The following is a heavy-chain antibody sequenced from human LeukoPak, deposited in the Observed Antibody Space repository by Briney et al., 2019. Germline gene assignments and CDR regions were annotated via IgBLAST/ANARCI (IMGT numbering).Heavy chain of an antibody. CDR2: IIPIFGIA. CDR1: VGTFSSYA. CDR3: ARDRAAAGTNYYYGMDV. J-gene: IGHJ6*02. Sequence: ASVKVSCKASVGTFSSYAISWVRQAPGQGLEWMGRIIPIFGIANYAQKFQGRVTITADKSTSTAYMELSSLRSEDTAVYYCARDRAAAGTNYYYGMDVWGQGTTVTVSS. D-gene: IGHD6-13*01. V-gene: IGHV1-69*04.